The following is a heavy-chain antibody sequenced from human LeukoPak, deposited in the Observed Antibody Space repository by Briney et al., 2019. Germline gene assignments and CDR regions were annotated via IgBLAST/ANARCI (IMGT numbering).Heavy chain of an antibody. CDR2: IYYSGST. CDR1: GGSISSSSYY. V-gene: IGHV4-39*02. J-gene: IGHJ4*02. D-gene: IGHD1-26*01. CDR3: ARDRVGATRVLDY. Sequence: SETLSLTCTVSGGSISSSSYYWGWIRQPPGKGLEWIGSIYYSGSTYYNPSLKSRVTISVDTSKNQFSLKLSSVTAADTAVYYCARDRVGATRVLDYWGQGTLVTVSS.